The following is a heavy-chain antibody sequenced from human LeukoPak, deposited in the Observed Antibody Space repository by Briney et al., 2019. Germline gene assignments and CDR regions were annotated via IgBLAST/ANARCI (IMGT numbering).Heavy chain of an antibody. CDR1: GFILRSHA. CDR3: ARDSGGAFDY. V-gene: IGHV3-64D*06. D-gene: IGHD2-15*01. Sequence: GGSLRLSCSASGFILRSHAMHWVRQAPGKGLEYVSRISDNGGSTYYADSVKGRFTISRDNSKNTLYLQMSSLRAVDTAVYYCARDSGGAFDYWGQGTLVTVSS. J-gene: IGHJ4*02. CDR2: ISDNGGST.